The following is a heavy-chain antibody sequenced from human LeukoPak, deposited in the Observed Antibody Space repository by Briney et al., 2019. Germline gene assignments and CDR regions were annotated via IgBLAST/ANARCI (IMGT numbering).Heavy chain of an antibody. D-gene: IGHD1-26*01. V-gene: IGHV4-59*01. CDR1: GGSINSYY. Sequence: SETLSLTCSVSGGSINSYYWNWIRRPPGKGLEWIGYIYYNGNTNYSPSLKSRVTMSVDTSKNLFSLKVSSVATADTAVYYCARGRSNYYGMDVWGQGTTVTVSS. CDR3: ARGRSNYYGMDV. CDR2: IYYNGNT. J-gene: IGHJ6*02.